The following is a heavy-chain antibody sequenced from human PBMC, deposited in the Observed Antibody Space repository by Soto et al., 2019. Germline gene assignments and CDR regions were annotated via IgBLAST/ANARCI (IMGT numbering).Heavy chain of an antibody. CDR3: ARRPVRGGNSGVGFDP. J-gene: IGHJ5*02. CDR1: GDSIGSVKYH. CDR2: MYSTGST. D-gene: IGHD2-15*01. Sequence: QVRLQESGPGLVKPSETLSLTCTVSGDSIGSVKYHWGWIRQSPGKGLEWIGSMYSTGSTQNTPSLKSRVTMSVDTSTNQFSLKLRSVTAADTAIYYCARRPVRGGNSGVGFDPWGQGTLVTVSS. V-gene: IGHV4-39*01.